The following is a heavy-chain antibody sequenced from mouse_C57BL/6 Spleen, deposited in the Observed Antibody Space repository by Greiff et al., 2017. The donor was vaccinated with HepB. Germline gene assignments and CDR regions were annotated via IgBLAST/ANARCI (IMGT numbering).Heavy chain of an antibody. Sequence: QVQLQQSGPGLVQPSQSLSITCTVSGFSLTSYGVHWVRQSPGKGLEWLGVIWSGGSTDYNAAFISRLSISKDNSKSQVFLKMNSLQADDTARYYCARKRIYYGNYGDAMDYWGQGTSVTVSS. V-gene: IGHV2-2*01. D-gene: IGHD2-1*01. CDR3: ARKRIYYGNYGDAMDY. J-gene: IGHJ4*01. CDR1: GFSLTSYG. CDR2: IWSGGST.